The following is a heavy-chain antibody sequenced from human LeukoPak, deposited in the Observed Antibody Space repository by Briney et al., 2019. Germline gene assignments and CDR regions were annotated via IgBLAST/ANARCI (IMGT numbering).Heavy chain of an antibody. V-gene: IGHV3-23*01. CDR3: AGRVTGYSSGYVY. CDR2: ISGSAHKI. D-gene: IGHD5-18*01. J-gene: IGHJ4*02. Sequence: GGSLRLSCVASGITFSNYAVSWVRQAPDKGLDWVSVISGSAHKIRYADSVKGRFTISRDNSENIVYLQMNNLRAEDTAVYYCAGRVTGYSSGYVYWGQGTLVTVSS. CDR1: GITFSNYA.